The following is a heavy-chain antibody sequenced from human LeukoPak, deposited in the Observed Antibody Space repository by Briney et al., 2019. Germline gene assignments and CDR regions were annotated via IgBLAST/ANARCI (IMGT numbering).Heavy chain of an antibody. CDR2: ILSSGST. D-gene: IGHD1-14*01. CDR3: ARTNQISETAFDI. Sequence: SETLSLTCTVSGGSISSYYWSWIRQTPGKGLEWIGYILSSGSTNYNPSVKSRVIISVDTSKNQFSLKLSSVTAADTAVYYCARTNQISETAFDIWGQGTMVIVSS. CDR1: GGSISSYY. J-gene: IGHJ3*02. V-gene: IGHV4-59*01.